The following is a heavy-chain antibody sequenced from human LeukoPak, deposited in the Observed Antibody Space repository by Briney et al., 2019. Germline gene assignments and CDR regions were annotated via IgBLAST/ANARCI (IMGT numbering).Heavy chain of an antibody. CDR1: GGTFSRDA. D-gene: IGHD5-18*01. CDR3: ATYPGPTIQGSFDY. J-gene: IGHJ4*02. CDR2: IIPIFGTA. V-gene: IGHV1-69*13. Sequence: SVKVSCKASGGTFSRDAISWVRQAPGQGLEWMGGIIPIFGTANYAQKFQGRVTNTADESTSTAYMELSSLRSEDTAVYYCATYPGPTIQGSFDYWGQGTLVTVSS.